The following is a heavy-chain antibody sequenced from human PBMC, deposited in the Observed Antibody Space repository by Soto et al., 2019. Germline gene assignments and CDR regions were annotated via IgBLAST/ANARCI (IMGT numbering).Heavy chain of an antibody. Sequence: PGGSLRLSCAASGFTFSSYGMHWVRQAPGKGLEWVAVISYDGSNKYYADSVKGRFTISRDNSKNTLYLQMNSLRAEDTAVYYCANHDCSSTSCHPEPFDYWGQGT. CDR3: ANHDCSSTSCHPEPFDY. D-gene: IGHD2-2*01. CDR1: GFTFSSYG. J-gene: IGHJ4*02. CDR2: ISYDGSNK. V-gene: IGHV3-30*18.